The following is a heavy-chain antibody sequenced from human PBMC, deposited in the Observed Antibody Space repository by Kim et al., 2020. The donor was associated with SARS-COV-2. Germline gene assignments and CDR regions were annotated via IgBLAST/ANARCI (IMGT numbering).Heavy chain of an antibody. CDR2: YYIGRH. Sequence: YYIGRHNFNPSLVSRVTMSVDTAKNQTSLKLSSVTAADSAVYYCARGFDYWGQGTLVTATS. CDR3: ARGFDY. J-gene: IGHJ4*02. V-gene: IGHV4-59*08.